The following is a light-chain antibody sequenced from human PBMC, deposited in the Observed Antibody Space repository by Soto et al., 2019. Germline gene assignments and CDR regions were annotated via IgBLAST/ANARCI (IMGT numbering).Light chain of an antibody. CDR1: QDIGSW. V-gene: IGKV1-12*01. Sequence: DIQMTQSPSSVSASVGDRVTITCRASQDIGSWLAWHQQKPGKAPNLLIYAASSLQSGVPSRFSGSGSGTFFTLTISSLQPEDFATYFCLQTDTFPITFGQGTRLEIK. J-gene: IGKJ5*01. CDR3: LQTDTFPIT. CDR2: AAS.